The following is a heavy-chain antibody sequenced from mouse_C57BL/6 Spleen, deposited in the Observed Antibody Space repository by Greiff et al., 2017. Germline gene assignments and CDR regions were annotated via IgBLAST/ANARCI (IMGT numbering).Heavy chain of an antibody. CDR2: ISSGGSYT. J-gene: IGHJ2*01. Sequence: EVKLMESGGDLVKPGGSLKLSCAASGFTFSSYGMSWVRQTPDKRLEWVATISSGGSYTNYPDSVKGRFTISRDNAKNTLYLQMSSLKSEATAMYYCSRLYDYDATSPDYWGQGTTLTVSS. CDR1: GFTFSSYG. D-gene: IGHD2-4*01. V-gene: IGHV5-6*01. CDR3: SRLYDYDATSPDY.